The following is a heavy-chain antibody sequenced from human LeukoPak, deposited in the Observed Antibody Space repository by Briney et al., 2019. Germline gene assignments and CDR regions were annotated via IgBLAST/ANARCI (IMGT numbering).Heavy chain of an antibody. D-gene: IGHD6-13*01. CDR3: AREPITSSWTDTFNI. Sequence: GGSLRLSCVASGFTFSSYNMNWVRQAPGKGLEWVSYISSSSSSIYYADSVKGRFTISRDNGKNSLYLQMNSLRAEDTAVYYCAREPITSSWTDTFNIWGQGTMVTVSS. CDR2: ISSSSSSI. J-gene: IGHJ3*02. CDR1: GFTFSSYN. V-gene: IGHV3-48*01.